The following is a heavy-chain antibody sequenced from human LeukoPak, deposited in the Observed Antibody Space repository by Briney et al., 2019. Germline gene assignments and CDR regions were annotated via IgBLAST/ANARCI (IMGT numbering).Heavy chain of an antibody. J-gene: IGHJ4*02. CDR3: ARHSLPGTTPFDY. CDR1: GYTFISYY. V-gene: IGHV1-46*01. D-gene: IGHD1-1*01. CDR2: INPKTGST. Sequence: ASVKVSCKASGYTFISYYAHWVRQVPGQGLEWMGIINPKTGSTTYPQKFQGRVTMTRDTSTSTVYMELSSLESEDTALYYCARHSLPGTTPFDYWGQGTLVTVS.